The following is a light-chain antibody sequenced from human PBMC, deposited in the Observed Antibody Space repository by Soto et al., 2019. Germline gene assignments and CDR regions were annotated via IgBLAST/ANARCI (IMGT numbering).Light chain of an antibody. Sequence: DLQMTQSPSSLSASVGDRVTIACRASQSISSYLNWYQQKPGKAPKFLIYVASSLQSGVPSRFSGSGSGTDFTLTINGLQPEDSATYYCQQSYSTPFTFGPGTKVDIK. CDR1: QSISSY. CDR3: QQSYSTPFT. CDR2: VAS. V-gene: IGKV1-39*01. J-gene: IGKJ3*01.